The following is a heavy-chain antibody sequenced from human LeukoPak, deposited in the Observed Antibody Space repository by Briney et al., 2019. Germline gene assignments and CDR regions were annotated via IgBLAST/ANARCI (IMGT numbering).Heavy chain of an antibody. Sequence: GASVKVSCKASGYTFTSYYMHWVRQAPGQGLEWMGIINPSGGSTSYAQKFQGRVTVTRDTSTSTVYMELSSLRSEDTAVYYCARDSAHRPPGQRPVFYRGGPDYWGQGTLVTVSS. CDR2: INPSGGST. V-gene: IGHV1-46*01. J-gene: IGHJ4*02. D-gene: IGHD3-10*01. CDR1: GYTFTSYY. CDR3: ARDSAHRPPGQRPVFYRGGPDY.